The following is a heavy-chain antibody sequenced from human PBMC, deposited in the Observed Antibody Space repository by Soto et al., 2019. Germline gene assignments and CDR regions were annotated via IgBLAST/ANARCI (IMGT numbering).Heavy chain of an antibody. Sequence: QLQLQESGPGLVKPSETLSLTCTVSGGSISSSSYYWGWIRQPPGKGLEWSGSIYYSGGTYYNPSLKSRVTISVDTSKNQFALKLSSVTAADAAVYYCARLGRDYDFWSGTFHFDYWGQGTLVTVSS. D-gene: IGHD3-3*01. J-gene: IGHJ4*02. CDR3: ARLGRDYDFWSGTFHFDY. CDR1: GGSISSSSYY. CDR2: IYYSGGT. V-gene: IGHV4-39*01.